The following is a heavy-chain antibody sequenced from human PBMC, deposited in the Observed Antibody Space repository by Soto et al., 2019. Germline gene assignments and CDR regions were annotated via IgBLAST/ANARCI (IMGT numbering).Heavy chain of an antibody. Sequence: PGGSLRLSCTASGFTIGDYAMSWFRQAPGKGLEWVGFIRSKAYGGTTEYAASVKGRFTISRDDSKSIAYLQMNSLKTEDTAVYYCTRGPPRMVRGVIIYYGMDVWGQGTPVTVSS. V-gene: IGHV3-49*03. CDR2: IRSKAYGGTT. J-gene: IGHJ6*02. CDR1: GFTIGDYA. CDR3: TRGPPRMVRGVIIYYGMDV. D-gene: IGHD3-10*01.